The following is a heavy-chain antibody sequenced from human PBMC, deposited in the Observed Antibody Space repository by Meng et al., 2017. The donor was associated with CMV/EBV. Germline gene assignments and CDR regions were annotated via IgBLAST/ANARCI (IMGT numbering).Heavy chain of an antibody. Sequence: ASVKVSCKASGYTFTSYDINWVRQATGQGLEWMGWMNPNSGNTGYAQKFQGRVTITRNTSISTAYMELSSLRSEDTAVYYCARLLHSSSGYYYYGMDVWGQGTTVTVSS. CDR3: ARLLHSSSGYYYYGMDV. CDR2: MNPNSGNT. J-gene: IGHJ6*02. D-gene: IGHD6-13*01. CDR1: GYTFTSYD. V-gene: IGHV1-8*03.